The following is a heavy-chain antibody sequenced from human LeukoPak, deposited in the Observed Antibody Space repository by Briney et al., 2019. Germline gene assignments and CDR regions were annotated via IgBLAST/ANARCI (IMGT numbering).Heavy chain of an antibody. CDR2: MNPNSGNT. Sequence: ASVKVSCKASGYTFTSYDINWVRQATGQGLEWMGWMNPNSGNTGYAQKFQGRVTMTRNTSISTAYMELSSLRSEDTAVYYCARGRRSRGVIIKFYYYMDVWGKGTTVTISS. V-gene: IGHV1-8*01. CDR1: GYTFTSYD. J-gene: IGHJ6*03. D-gene: IGHD3-10*01. CDR3: ARGRRSRGVIIKFYYYMDV.